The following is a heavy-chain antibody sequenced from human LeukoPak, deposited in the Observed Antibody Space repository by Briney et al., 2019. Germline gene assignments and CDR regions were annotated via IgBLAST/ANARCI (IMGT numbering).Heavy chain of an antibody. Sequence: GGSLRLSCAASGFTFGSYAMSWVRQAPGKGLEWVSFISPSGDRTSNADSVEGRFTISRDNPRNTLYLQMNSLRDENTAVYYCAIMHGYYDGSGYWVQWGQGTLVTVSS. D-gene: IGHD3-22*01. CDR1: GFTFGSYA. V-gene: IGHV3-23*01. J-gene: IGHJ4*02. CDR2: ISPSGDRT. CDR3: AIMHGYYDGSGYWVQ.